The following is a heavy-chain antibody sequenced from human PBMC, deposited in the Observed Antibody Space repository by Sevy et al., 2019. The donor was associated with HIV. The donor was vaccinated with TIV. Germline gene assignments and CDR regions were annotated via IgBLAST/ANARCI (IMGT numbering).Heavy chain of an antibody. CDR3: ASSRGRYAGSSWLYYYYALDV. CDR1: GFPFSRHG. CDR2: ISEDGSEK. V-gene: IGHV3-30*03. Sequence: GGSLRLSCAASGFPFSRHGMHWVRQSPGKGLQWVAVISEDGSEKQYADSVKGRFTISRDNSKDTVYLQMSSLRLEDTAVYYCASSRGRYAGSSWLYYYYALDVWGQGTTVTVSS. D-gene: IGHD3-16*01. J-gene: IGHJ6*02.